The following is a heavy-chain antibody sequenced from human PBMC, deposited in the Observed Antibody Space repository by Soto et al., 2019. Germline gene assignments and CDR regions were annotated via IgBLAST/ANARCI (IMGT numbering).Heavy chain of an antibody. J-gene: IGHJ1*01. V-gene: IGHV1-46*01. D-gene: IGHD2-15*01. CDR2: VNPSGGSA. CDR1: GYIFTAYS. Sequence: ASVKVSCKASGYIFTAYSMHWVRQAPGQGLEWMGVVNPSGGSANYAQKFQGRITMTRDTSTSTVYMDLSSLTSEDTAVYYCAREENCSDGICYSEYFQRWGQGTLVTV. CDR3: AREENCSDGICYSEYFQR.